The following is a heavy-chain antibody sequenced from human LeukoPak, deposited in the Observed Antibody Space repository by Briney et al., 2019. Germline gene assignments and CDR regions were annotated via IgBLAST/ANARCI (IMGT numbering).Heavy chain of an antibody. V-gene: IGHV1-8*01. CDR2: MNPNSGNT. J-gene: IGHJ6*02. Sequence: ASVKVSCKASGYTFTSYDINWVRQATGQGLEWMGWMNPNSGNTGYAQKFQGRVTMTRNTSISTAYMELSSLRSEDMAMYYCARAGCSSTSCYAAYYYYGMDVWGQGTTVTVSS. CDR3: ARAGCSSTSCYAAYYYYGMDV. CDR1: GYTFTSYD. D-gene: IGHD2-2*01.